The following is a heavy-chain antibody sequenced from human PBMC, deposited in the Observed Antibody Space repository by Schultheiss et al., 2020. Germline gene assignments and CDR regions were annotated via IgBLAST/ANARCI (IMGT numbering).Heavy chain of an antibody. V-gene: IGHV3-9*01. D-gene: IGHD3-3*01. Sequence: SLKISCAASGFTFDDYAMHWVRQAPGKGLEWVSGISWNSGSIGYADSVKGRFTISRDNAKNSLYLQMNSLRAEDTAVYYCAREFRTIFGGDYYYYGMDVWGQGTTVTVSS. CDR3: AREFRTIFGGDYYYYGMDV. CDR2: ISWNSGSI. CDR1: GFTFDDYA. J-gene: IGHJ6*02.